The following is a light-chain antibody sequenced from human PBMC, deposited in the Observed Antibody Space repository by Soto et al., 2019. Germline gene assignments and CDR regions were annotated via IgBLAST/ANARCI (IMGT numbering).Light chain of an antibody. CDR2: TSG. Sequence: IHMTQSPSSLSASVGDRITVTCRASQRITTYVNWYQLKPGEAPKLLISTSGTLQRGVPSRFSGSESGTDFTLTISGLQPADFATYFCQQTYSTPYTFGQGTRLEIK. J-gene: IGKJ2*01. CDR1: QRITTY. CDR3: QQTYSTPYT. V-gene: IGKV1-39*01.